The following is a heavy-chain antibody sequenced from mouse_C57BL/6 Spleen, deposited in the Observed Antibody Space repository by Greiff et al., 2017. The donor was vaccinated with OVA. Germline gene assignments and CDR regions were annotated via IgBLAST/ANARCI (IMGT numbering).Heavy chain of an antibody. Sequence: QVQLKESGPGLVQPSQSLSITCTVSGFSLTSYGVHWVRPSPGKGLEWLGVIWRGGSTDYNAAFMSNLSITKDNSKSQVFFKMNSLQADDTAIYYCAKNPTNYPYAMDYWGQGTSVTVSS. V-gene: IGHV2-5*01. CDR1: GFSLTSYG. J-gene: IGHJ4*01. CDR2: IWRGGST. D-gene: IGHD2-1*01. CDR3: AKNPTNYPYAMDY.